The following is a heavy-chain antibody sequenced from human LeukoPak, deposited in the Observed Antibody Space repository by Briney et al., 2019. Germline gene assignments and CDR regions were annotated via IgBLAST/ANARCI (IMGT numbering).Heavy chain of an antibody. CDR1: GFTFRSYE. CDR2: ISSSGSTI. Sequence: PGVSLRLSCAASGFTFRSYEMNWVRQAPGKGLEWVSYISSSGSTIYYADSVKGRFTISRDNAKNSLYLQMNSLRAEDTAVYYCARWEQLVRRRYYYYGMDVWGQGTTVTVSS. V-gene: IGHV3-48*03. CDR3: ARWEQLVRRRYYYYGMDV. D-gene: IGHD6-13*01. J-gene: IGHJ6*02.